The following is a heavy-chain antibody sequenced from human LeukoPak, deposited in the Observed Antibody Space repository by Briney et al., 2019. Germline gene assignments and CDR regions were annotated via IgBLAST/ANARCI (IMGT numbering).Heavy chain of an antibody. CDR3: ARSRGNYAYYYYYMDV. CDR1: GFTFSSYW. Sequence: GGSLRLSCAASGFTFSSYWMSWVRQAPGKGLEWVANIKQDGSEKYYVDSVKGRFTISRDNAKNSLYLQMNSLRAEDTAVYYCARSRGNYAYYYYYMDVWGKGTTVTVSS. V-gene: IGHV3-7*01. CDR2: IKQDGSEK. J-gene: IGHJ6*03. D-gene: IGHD4-11*01.